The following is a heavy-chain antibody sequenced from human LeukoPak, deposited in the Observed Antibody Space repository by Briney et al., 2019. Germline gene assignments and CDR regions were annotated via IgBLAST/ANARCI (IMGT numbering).Heavy chain of an antibody. CDR1: GYTFTTYY. Sequence: ASVKVSCKAFGYTFTTYYMHWVRQAPGQGLEWMGIINPSGGSTFYAQKFQGRVTMTRDTSTSTVYMDLSSLRSEDTAVYYCARRYCSGGSCSFEYWGQGTLVTVSS. J-gene: IGHJ4*02. CDR3: ARRYCSGGSCSFEY. CDR2: INPSGGST. V-gene: IGHV1-46*01. D-gene: IGHD2-15*01.